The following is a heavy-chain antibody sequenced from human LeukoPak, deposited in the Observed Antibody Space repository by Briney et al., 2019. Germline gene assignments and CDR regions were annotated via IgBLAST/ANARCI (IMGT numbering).Heavy chain of an antibody. CDR3: AKAQRWLHFFDY. D-gene: IGHD5-24*01. CDR2: ISGSGGST. V-gene: IGHV3-23*01. Sequence: GGSLRLSCAAPGFTFSSYAMSWVRQAPGKGLEWVSLISGSGGSTYYADSVKGRFTISRDNSKNTLYLQMNSLRAEDTAVYYCAKAQRWLHFFDYWGQGTLVAVSS. CDR1: GFTFSSYA. J-gene: IGHJ4*02.